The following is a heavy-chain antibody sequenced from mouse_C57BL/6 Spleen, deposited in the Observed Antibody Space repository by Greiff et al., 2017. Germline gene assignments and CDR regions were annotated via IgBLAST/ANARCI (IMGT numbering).Heavy chain of an antibody. CDR1: GFTFSDYG. CDR2: ISSGSSTI. Sequence: DVKLVESGGGLVKPGGSLKLSCAASGFTFSDYGMHWVRQAPEKGLEWVAYISSGSSTIYYADTVKGRFTISRDNAKNTLFLQMTSLRSEDTAMYYCAREPITTVVAPFDYWGQGTTLTVSS. V-gene: IGHV5-17*01. D-gene: IGHD1-1*01. CDR3: AREPITTVVAPFDY. J-gene: IGHJ2*01.